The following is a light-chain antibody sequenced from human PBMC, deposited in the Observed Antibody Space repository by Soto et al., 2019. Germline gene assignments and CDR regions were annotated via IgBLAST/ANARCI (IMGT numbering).Light chain of an antibody. V-gene: IGKV3-15*01. CDR3: QQYNKWSIT. CDR1: QSVSSN. J-gene: IGKJ5*01. Sequence: EIVMTQSPATLSVSPGERATLSCRASQSVSSNLGWYQQKPGQPPRLLIYGASTRATGIPARFSGSGSGTEFTLTISSLQSEDFAVYYCQQYNKWSITFGQGTRLEIK. CDR2: GAS.